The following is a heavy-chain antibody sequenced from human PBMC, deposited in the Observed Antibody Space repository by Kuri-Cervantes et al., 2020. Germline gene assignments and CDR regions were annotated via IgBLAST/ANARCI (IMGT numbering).Heavy chain of an antibody. Sequence: SEPLSLTCTVSGGSISSSSYYWRWIRQPPAKVLEWIGYIYYSGSTDYNHSLKSRVIISVDTYKNQFSLKLSSVTASDTAVHYCARTSSDAFDIWGQGTMVTVSS. CDR1: GGSISSSSYY. CDR3: ARTSSDAFDI. CDR2: IYYSGST. J-gene: IGHJ3*02. V-gene: IGHV4-61*01.